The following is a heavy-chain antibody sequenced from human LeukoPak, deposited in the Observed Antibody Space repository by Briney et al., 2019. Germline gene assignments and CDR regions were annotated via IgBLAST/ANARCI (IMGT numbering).Heavy chain of an antibody. J-gene: IGHJ4*02. V-gene: IGHV1-69*06. CDR2: IIPIFGTA. CDR1: GGTFSSYA. CDR3: AKGDTTWELPHDY. D-gene: IGHD1-26*01. Sequence: SVKVSCKASGGTFSSYAISWVRQAPGQGLEWMGGIIPIFGTANYAQKFQGRVTITADKSTSTAYMELSSLRSEDTAVYYCAKGDTTWELPHDYWGQGTLVTVSS.